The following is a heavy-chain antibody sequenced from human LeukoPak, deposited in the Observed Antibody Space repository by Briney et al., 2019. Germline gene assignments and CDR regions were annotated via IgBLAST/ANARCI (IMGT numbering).Heavy chain of an antibody. CDR1: GFTFSSYA. J-gene: IGHJ4*02. D-gene: IGHD3-22*01. Sequence: SGGSLRLSCAASGFTFSSYAMSWVRQAPGKGLEWVSALSGSGGTTYYADSVKGRFTISRDNSKNTLYLQMNSLRTEDTALYYCAKIDYYDSSGPFDYWGQGTLVTVSS. CDR2: LSGSGGTT. CDR3: AKIDYYDSSGPFDY. V-gene: IGHV3-23*01.